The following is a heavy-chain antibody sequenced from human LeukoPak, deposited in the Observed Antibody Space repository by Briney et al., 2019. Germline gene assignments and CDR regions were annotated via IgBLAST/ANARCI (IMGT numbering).Heavy chain of an antibody. V-gene: IGHV4-31*03. CDR1: GGSISSGGHF. CDR3: TRDGPRSSGYPDT. D-gene: IGHD3-22*01. J-gene: IGHJ5*02. Sequence: SQTLSPTCTVSGGSISSGGHFWSWIRQHPGKGLEWIGYIYYSGSTYYNPSLKSRVNISVDTSKNQFSLRLNSVTAADTAVYYCTRDGPRSSGYPDTWGQGTRVTVSS. CDR2: IYYSGST.